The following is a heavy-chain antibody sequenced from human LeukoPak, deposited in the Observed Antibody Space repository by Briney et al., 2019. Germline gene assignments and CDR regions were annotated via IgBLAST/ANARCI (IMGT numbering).Heavy chain of an antibody. D-gene: IGHD6-13*01. Sequence: GGSLRLSCAASGFTFSSYWMHWVRQAPGKELVWVSRINSDGSSTSYADSVKGRFTISRDNAKNTLHLQMNSLRAEDTAVYYCARGGYSSSWYPHPLYWGQGTLVTVSS. CDR3: ARGGYSSSWYPHPLY. V-gene: IGHV3-74*01. CDR2: INSDGSST. J-gene: IGHJ4*02. CDR1: GFTFSSYW.